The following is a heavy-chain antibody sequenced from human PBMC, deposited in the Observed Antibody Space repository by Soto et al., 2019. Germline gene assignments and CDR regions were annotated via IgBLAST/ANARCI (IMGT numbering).Heavy chain of an antibody. D-gene: IGHD3-10*01. CDR3: ARGVTYYYGSGSYFDYYMDV. Sequence: SETLSLTCTVSGGSISSSSYYWGWIRQPPGKGLEWIGSIYYSGSTYYNPSLKSRVTISVDTSKNQFSLKLSSVTAADTAVYYCARGVTYYYGSGSYFDYYMDVWGKGTTVTVSS. CDR1: GGSISSSSYY. CDR2: IYYSGST. V-gene: IGHV4-39*07. J-gene: IGHJ6*03.